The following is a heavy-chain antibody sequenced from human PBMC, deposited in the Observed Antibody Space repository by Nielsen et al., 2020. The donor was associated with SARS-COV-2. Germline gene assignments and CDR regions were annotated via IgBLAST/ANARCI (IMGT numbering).Heavy chain of an antibody. V-gene: IGHV1-8*01. Sequence: ASVKVSCKASGYTFTSYDINWVRQATGQGLEWMGWMNPNSGNTGYAQKFQGRVTMTRNTSISTAYMELSSLRSEDTAVYYCARGTPYNWNDGTNFDYWGQGTLVTVSS. D-gene: IGHD1-20*01. J-gene: IGHJ4*02. CDR3: ARGTPYNWNDGTNFDY. CDR2: MNPNSGNT. CDR1: GYTFTSYD.